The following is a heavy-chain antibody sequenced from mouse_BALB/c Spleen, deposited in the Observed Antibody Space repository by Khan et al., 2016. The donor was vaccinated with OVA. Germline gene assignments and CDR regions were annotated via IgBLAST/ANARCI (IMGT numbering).Heavy chain of an antibody. Sequence: VQLQQSGTVLARPGASVKMSCKASGYSFTSYWMDWVKQRPGQGLEWIGAIYPGISDTRYNQRFKGKAKLTAVTSASTAYMEFSSLTNEDSAVYYCTRSYDSYYCDYWGQGTTLTVSS. D-gene: IGHD2-4*01. CDR3: TRSYDSYYCDY. V-gene: IGHV1-5*01. J-gene: IGHJ2*01. CDR2: IYPGISDT. CDR1: GYSFTSYW.